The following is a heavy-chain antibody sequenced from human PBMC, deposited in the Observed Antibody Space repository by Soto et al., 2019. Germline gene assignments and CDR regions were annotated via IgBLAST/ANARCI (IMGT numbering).Heavy chain of an antibody. D-gene: IGHD5-12*01. CDR1: GGTFNNYP. CDR2: SIPIFGTA. V-gene: IGHV1-69*01. Sequence: QVQLVQSGAEVKKPGSSVKVSCKASGGTFNNYPITWVRQAPGQGLEWMGGSIPIFGTANYAQKFQDRVTITVDESTSTAFMELSSLRSEDTDIYYCARGRGYSGDDHYYYFDMDVWGQGTAVNVSS. J-gene: IGHJ6*02. CDR3: ARGRGYSGDDHYYYFDMDV.